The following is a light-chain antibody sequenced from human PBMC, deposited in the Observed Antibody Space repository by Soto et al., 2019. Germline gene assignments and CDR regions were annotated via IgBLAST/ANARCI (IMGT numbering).Light chain of an antibody. V-gene: IGKV3-20*01. J-gene: IGKJ4*01. Sequence: EIVLTQSPGTLSLSPGERATLSCRASQSVSSSYLAWYQQKPGQAPSLLIYGASSRATGIPDRFSGSGSGTDFTLTISRLEPEDFAVYYCQQYGSSPRLFGGGTKVEIK. CDR2: GAS. CDR3: QQYGSSPRL. CDR1: QSVSSSY.